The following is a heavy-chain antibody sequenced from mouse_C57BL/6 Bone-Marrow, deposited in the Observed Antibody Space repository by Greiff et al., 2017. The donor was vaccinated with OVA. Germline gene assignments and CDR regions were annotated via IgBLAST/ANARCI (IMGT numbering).Heavy chain of an antibody. CDR2: IWTGGST. CDR1: GFSLTSYG. Sequence: QVQLQQSGPGLVQPSQSLSITCTASGFSLTSYGVHWVRQSPGKGLEWLGVIWTGGSTDYNAAIMSRLSITKDNSKSQVFFKMNSLQADDTAIYYCAKNERYWYFDVWGTGTTVTVSS. V-gene: IGHV2-5*01. J-gene: IGHJ1*03. CDR3: AKNERYWYFDV.